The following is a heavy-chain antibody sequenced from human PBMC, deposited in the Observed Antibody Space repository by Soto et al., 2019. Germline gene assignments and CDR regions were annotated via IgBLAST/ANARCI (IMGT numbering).Heavy chain of an antibody. V-gene: IGHV1-69*01. J-gene: IGHJ6*02. CDR3: ASVDPSSPDQYGMDV. CDR2: IIPTSGTA. D-gene: IGHD6-13*01. Sequence: QVQLVQSGAEVKKPGASVKVSCKASGGTFSSYAISWVRQAPGQGLEWMGGIIPTSGTATYAQKFQGRVKRPSDESTSKGYMELRSLRSENTAVDYCASVDPSSPDQYGMDVWGQGTTVTVSS. CDR1: GGTFSSYA.